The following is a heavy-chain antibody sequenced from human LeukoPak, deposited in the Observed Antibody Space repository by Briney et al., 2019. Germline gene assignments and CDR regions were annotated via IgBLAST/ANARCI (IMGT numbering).Heavy chain of an antibody. D-gene: IGHD3-22*01. CDR1: GYTFTSYG. V-gene: IGHV1-69*04. CDR2: IIPILGIA. CDR3: ARAAPRGVYYDSSGYRDY. J-gene: IGHJ4*02. Sequence: ASVKVSCKASGYTFTSYGISWVRQAPGQGLEWMGRIIPILGIANYAQKFQGRVTITADKSTSTAYMELSSLRSEDTAVYYCARAAPRGVYYDSSGYRDYWGQGTLVTVSS.